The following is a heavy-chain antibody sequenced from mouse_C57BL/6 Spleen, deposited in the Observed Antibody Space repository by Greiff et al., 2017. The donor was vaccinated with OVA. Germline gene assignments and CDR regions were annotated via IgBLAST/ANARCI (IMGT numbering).Heavy chain of an antibody. Sequence: EVQLQQSGAELVRPGASVKLSCTASGFNIKDDYMHWVKQRPEQGLEWIGWIDPENGDTEYASKFQGKATITADTSSNTAYLQLSSLTSEDTAVYYCTTSYGNYGGDAMDYWGQGTSVTVSS. J-gene: IGHJ4*01. D-gene: IGHD2-1*01. V-gene: IGHV14-4*01. CDR2: IDPENGDT. CDR3: TTSYGNYGGDAMDY. CDR1: GFNIKDDY.